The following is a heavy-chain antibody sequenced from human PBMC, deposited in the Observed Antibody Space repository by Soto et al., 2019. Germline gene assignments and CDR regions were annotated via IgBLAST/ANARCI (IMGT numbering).Heavy chain of an antibody. CDR3: ARDLIRAVRPYYYYYYGMDV. CDR1: GFTFSSYG. D-gene: IGHD1-1*01. CDR2: IWYDGSNK. Sequence: GGSLRLSCAASGFTFSSYGMHWVRQAPGKGLEWVAVIWYDGSNKYYADSVKGRFTISRDNSKNTLYLQMNSLRAEDTAVYYCARDLIRAVRPYYYYYYGMDVWGQGTTVTVSS. V-gene: IGHV3-33*01. J-gene: IGHJ6*02.